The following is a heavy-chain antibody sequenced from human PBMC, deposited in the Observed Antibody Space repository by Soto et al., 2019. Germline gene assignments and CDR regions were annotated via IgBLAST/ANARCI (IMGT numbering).Heavy chain of an antibody. CDR1: GYTFTSYA. Sequence: ASVKVSCKDSGYTFTSYAMHWVRQAPGQRLEWMGWINAGNGNTKYSQKFQGRVTITRDTSASTAYMELSSLRSEDTAVYYCAREKIAAAGMGMDVWGQGTTVTVSS. CDR3: AREKIAAAGMGMDV. J-gene: IGHJ6*02. D-gene: IGHD6-13*01. CDR2: INAGNGNT. V-gene: IGHV1-3*01.